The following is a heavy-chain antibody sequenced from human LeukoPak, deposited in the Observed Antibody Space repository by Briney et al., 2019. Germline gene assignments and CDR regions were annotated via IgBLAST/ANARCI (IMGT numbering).Heavy chain of an antibody. CDR2: MNSDGTIS. J-gene: IGHJ4*02. D-gene: IGHD1-26*01. Sequence: PGGSLRLSCAASGFTFSSSWMHWVRQPPGKGLEWVSRMNSDGTISNYADSVKGRFTISRDNAKNTLYLEMNSLGVEDTAVYYCARAGYYRFDYWGPGTLVTVSS. V-gene: IGHV3-74*01. CDR1: GFTFSSSW. CDR3: ARAGYYRFDY.